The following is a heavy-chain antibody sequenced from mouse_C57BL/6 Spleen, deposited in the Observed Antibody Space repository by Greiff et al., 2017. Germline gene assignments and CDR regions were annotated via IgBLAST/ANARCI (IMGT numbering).Heavy chain of an antibody. J-gene: IGHJ3*01. CDR3: ARGTAQGFAY. D-gene: IGHD3-2*02. CDR1: GYTFTSYW. Sequence: VQLQPSGAELVKPGASVTMSCKASGYTFTSYWLTWLKQRPGPGLAWIGDIYPGLGSTNYNAKFKSKATLTVHTSSSTAYMHLSRLTSEDSAVYDCARGTAQGFAYWGQGNLGTVSA. V-gene: IGHV1-55*01. CDR2: IYPGLGST.